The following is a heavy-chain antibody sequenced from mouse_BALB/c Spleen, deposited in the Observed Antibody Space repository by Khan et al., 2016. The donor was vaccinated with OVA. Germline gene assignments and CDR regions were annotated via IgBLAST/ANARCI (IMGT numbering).Heavy chain of an antibody. V-gene: IGHV2-3*01. CDR1: GFSLTGYG. CDR3: ATGDYGYAWFAY. D-gene: IGHD2-2*01. Sequence: QVQLKESGPGLVAPSQSLSITCTVSGFSLTGYGVNWVRQPPGKGLEWLGVIWGDGSTNYHSVLKSRLSIRQDNSKSQVFLQLNSLQNEDTATYYCATGDYGYAWFAYWGQGTLVTVSA. CDR2: IWGDGST. J-gene: IGHJ3*01.